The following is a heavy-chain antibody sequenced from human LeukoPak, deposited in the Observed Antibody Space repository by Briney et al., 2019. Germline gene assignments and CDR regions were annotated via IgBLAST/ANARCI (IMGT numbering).Heavy chain of an antibody. CDR2: IIPISGTA. CDR1: GGTFSSYA. V-gene: IGHV1-69*05. CDR3: AHNYGSGSYYTYYFDY. D-gene: IGHD3-10*01. J-gene: IGHJ4*02. Sequence: SSVKVSCKASGGTFSSYAISWVRQAPGQGLEWMGGIIPISGTANYAQKFQGRVTITTDESTSTAYMELSSLRSEDTAVYYCAHNYGSGSYYTYYFDYWGQGTLVTVSS.